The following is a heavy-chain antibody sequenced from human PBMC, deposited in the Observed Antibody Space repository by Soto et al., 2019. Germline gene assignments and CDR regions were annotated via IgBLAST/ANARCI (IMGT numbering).Heavy chain of an antibody. V-gene: IGHV3-21*01. CDR2: ISSSSSYI. Sequence: EVQLVESGGGLVKPGGSLRLSCAASGFTFSGYSMNWVRQAPGKGLEWVSSISSSSSYIYYADSVKGRFTISRDNAKNSLYLQMNSLRAEDTAVYYCARGQVPAPMLTWFDPWGQGTLVTVSS. D-gene: IGHD2-2*01. CDR3: ARGQVPAPMLTWFDP. J-gene: IGHJ5*02. CDR1: GFTFSGYS.